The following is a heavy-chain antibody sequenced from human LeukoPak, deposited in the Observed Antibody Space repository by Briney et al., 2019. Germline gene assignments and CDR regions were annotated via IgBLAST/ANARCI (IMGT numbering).Heavy chain of an antibody. D-gene: IGHD6-13*01. CDR3: ARVSYSSRWYYFDY. Sequence: SETLSLTCTVSGGSFSSSSDYWGWIRQPPGKGLEWIVNIYHSERTSYNPSLKSRVTISVDTSKTHFSLMLSSVTAADTALYYCARVSYSSRWYYFDYWGQGTLVTVSS. V-gene: IGHV4-39*02. J-gene: IGHJ4*02. CDR1: GGSFSSSSDY. CDR2: IYHSERT.